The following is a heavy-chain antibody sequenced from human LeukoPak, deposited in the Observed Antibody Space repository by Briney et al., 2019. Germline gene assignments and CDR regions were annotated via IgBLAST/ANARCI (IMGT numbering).Heavy chain of an antibody. Sequence: PSQTLSLTCTVSGGSISSGGYYWSWIRQPPGKGLEWIGYIYHSGSTYYNPSLKSRVTISVDRSKNQFSLKLSSMTAADTAVYYCARDSEYSYGPYYYYYYMDVWGKGTTVTVSS. D-gene: IGHD5-18*01. CDR1: GGSISSGGYY. CDR3: ARDSEYSYGPYYYYYYMDV. J-gene: IGHJ6*03. CDR2: IYHSGST. V-gene: IGHV4-30-2*01.